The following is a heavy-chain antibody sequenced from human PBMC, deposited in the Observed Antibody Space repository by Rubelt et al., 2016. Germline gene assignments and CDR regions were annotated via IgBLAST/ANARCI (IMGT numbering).Heavy chain of an antibody. V-gene: IGHV3-66*01. CDR3: ARNWGFDY. J-gene: IGHJ4*02. Sequence: EVQLVESGGGLVQPGGSLRLSCAAPGFTVSSNYMSWVRQAPGKGLEWVSVIYSGGSTSDADAVKGRLTISRDNSKNTLYLQMNSLRAEDTAVYYCARNWGFDYWGQGTLVTVSS. D-gene: IGHD7-27*01. CDR2: IYSGGST. CDR1: GFTVSSNY.